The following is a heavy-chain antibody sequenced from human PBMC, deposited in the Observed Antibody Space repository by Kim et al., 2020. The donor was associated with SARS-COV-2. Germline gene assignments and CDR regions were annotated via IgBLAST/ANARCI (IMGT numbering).Heavy chain of an antibody. J-gene: IGHJ4*02. CDR3: TTVHEDSLTTVTTFFDY. D-gene: IGHD4-17*01. CDR2: IKSKTDGGTT. V-gene: IGHV3-15*01. CDR1: GFTFSNAW. Sequence: GGSLRLSCAASGFTFSNAWMSWVRQAPGKGLEWVGRIKSKTDGGTTDYAAPVKGRFTISRDDSKNTLYLQMNSLKTEDTAVYYCTTVHEDSLTTVTTFFDYWGQGTLVTVSS.